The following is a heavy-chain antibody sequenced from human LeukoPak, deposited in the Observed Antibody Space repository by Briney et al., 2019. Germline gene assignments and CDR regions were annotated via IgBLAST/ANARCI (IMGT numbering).Heavy chain of an antibody. CDR1: GGSFSGYY. Sequence: SETLSLTCAVYGGSFSGYYWSWIRQPPGKGPEWIGEINHSGSTNYNPSLKSRVTISVDTSKNQFSLKLSSVTAADTAVYYCAGTEWPVDYWGQGTLVTVSS. V-gene: IGHV4-34*01. CDR3: AGTEWPVDY. D-gene: IGHD3-3*01. J-gene: IGHJ4*02. CDR2: INHSGST.